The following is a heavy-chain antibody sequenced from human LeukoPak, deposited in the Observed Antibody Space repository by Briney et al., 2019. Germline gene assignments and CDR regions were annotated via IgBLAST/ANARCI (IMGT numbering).Heavy chain of an antibody. V-gene: IGHV4-39*07. CDR1: GGSISSSSYY. J-gene: IGHJ6*03. Sequence: SETLSLTCTVSGGSISSSSYYWGWVRQPPGKGLEWIGSIYYSGSTYYNPSLKSRVTISVDTSKNQFSLKLSSVTAADTAVYYCARTYGDFLYYYYYMDVWGKGTTVTVSS. D-gene: IGHD4-17*01. CDR3: ARTYGDFLYYYYYMDV. CDR2: IYYSGST.